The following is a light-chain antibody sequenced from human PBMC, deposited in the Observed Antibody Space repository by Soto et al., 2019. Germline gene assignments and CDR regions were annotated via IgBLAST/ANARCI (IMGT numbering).Light chain of an antibody. Sequence: DIQMTQSPSTLSSSVGDRVTITCRASQSISSWLAWYQQKPGKAPKLLIYKASSLESGVPSRFSGSGSGTEFTLTISSLQPYDFATYYCQQYNSYPGTFGQGTKVDIK. V-gene: IGKV1-5*03. CDR1: QSISSW. J-gene: IGKJ1*01. CDR2: KAS. CDR3: QQYNSYPGT.